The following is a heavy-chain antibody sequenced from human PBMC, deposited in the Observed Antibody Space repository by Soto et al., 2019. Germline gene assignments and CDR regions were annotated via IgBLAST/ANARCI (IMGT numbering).Heavy chain of an antibody. V-gene: IGHV4-31*03. J-gene: IGHJ6*02. CDR3: ARDRLMATAGTARHYFGLDV. D-gene: IGHD5-18*01. CDR2: IYYSGNT. CDR1: GGSIRSGCYY. Sequence: LXLTCTVSGGSIRSGCYYWSWVRQNPRKGLEWIGNIYYSGNTYYNPSLKSRLTISVDTSKNQFSLNLSSVTAADTAVYYCARDRLMATAGTARHYFGLDVWGQGTTVTGSS.